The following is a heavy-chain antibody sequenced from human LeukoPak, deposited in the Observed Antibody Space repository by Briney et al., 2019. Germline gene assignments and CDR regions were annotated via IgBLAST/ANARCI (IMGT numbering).Heavy chain of an antibody. CDR3: ARGGGYNLGYFDY. CDR1: GGSTSSYY. Sequence: PSETLSLTCTVSGGSTSSYYWSWIRQPPGKGLEWIGYIYYSGSTNYNPSLKSRVTISVDTSKNQFSLKLSSVTAADTAVYYCARGGGYNLGYFDYWGQGTLVTVSS. V-gene: IGHV4-59*08. D-gene: IGHD5-24*01. CDR2: IYYSGST. J-gene: IGHJ4*02.